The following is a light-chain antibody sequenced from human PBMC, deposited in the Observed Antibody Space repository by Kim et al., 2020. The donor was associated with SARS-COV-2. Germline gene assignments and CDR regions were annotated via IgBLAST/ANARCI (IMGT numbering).Light chain of an antibody. CDR3: QKYDSVPLT. J-gene: IGKJ4*01. Sequence: DIQMTQSPSSLSVSVGDRVTITCRASQDIRDYVGWYQQKPGKVPKLLIYAASTLQSGVPSRFSGSGSGTHFTLTISSLQPEDFATYYCQKYDSVPLTFGGGTKVDIK. CDR1: QDIRDY. V-gene: IGKV1-27*01. CDR2: AAS.